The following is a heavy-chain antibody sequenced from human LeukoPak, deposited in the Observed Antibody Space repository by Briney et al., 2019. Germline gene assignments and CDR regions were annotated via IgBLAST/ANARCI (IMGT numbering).Heavy chain of an antibody. D-gene: IGHD2-2*01. CDR2: INPNSDFT. Sequence: ASVKVSCKTSGYTFTKYYLHWVRQAPGQGLEWMGIINPNSDFTSYAQKFQGRVTMTRDTSTSTVYMELSSLRSDDTAVYYCARATVPAAIPIQSNFDYWGQGTLVTVSS. J-gene: IGHJ4*02. CDR3: ARATVPAAIPIQSNFDY. CDR1: GYTFTKYY. V-gene: IGHV1-46*01.